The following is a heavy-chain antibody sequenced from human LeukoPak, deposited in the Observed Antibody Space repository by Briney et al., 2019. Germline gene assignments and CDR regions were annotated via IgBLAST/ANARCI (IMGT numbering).Heavy chain of an antibody. J-gene: IGHJ4*02. D-gene: IGHD1-7*01. CDR3: ARGPFNLKWNWNYDY. V-gene: IGHV1-8*03. CDR2: MNPNSGNT. CDR1: GYTFTSYD. Sequence: ASVKVSCKAPGYTFTSYDINWVRQATGQGLEWMGWMNPNSGNTGYAQKFQGRLTITRNTSISTAYMELSSLRSEDTAVYYCARGPFNLKWNWNYDYWGQGTLVTVSS.